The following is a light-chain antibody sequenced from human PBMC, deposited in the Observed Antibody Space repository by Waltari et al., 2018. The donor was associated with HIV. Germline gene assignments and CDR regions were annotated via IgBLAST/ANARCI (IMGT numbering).Light chain of an antibody. CDR1: SSNIGYNY. CDR2: RNN. CDR3: AAWDDSLSVWV. V-gene: IGLV1-47*01. Sequence: QSVLPQPPSASGTPGQRVTMSCSGDSSNIGYNYVYWYQHLPGTAPKLLIYRNNPRPYGVPDRFLVSKSGTSASLASSGLRSEDEADYYCAAWDDSLSVWVFGGGTKLTVL. J-gene: IGLJ3*02.